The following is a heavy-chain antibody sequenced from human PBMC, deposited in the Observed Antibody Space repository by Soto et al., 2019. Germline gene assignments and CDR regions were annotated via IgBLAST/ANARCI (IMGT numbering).Heavy chain of an antibody. CDR3: ARTTAVPKTLRLRDSFVY. V-gene: IGHV4-61*01. D-gene: IGHD6-19*01. CDR2: VYYSGTT. CDR1: GGSVSNKTYY. Sequence: SETLSLTCSVSGGSVSNKTYYWSWIRQPPGKRLEWIGYVYYSGTTNYNPSLKSRVTISVDLSKNQVSLRLSSVTTADTARCYSARTTAVPKTLRLRDSFVYWGQGTLVTVSS. J-gene: IGHJ4*02.